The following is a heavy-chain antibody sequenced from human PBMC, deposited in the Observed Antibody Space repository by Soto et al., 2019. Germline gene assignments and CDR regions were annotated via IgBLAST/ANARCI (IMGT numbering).Heavy chain of an antibody. Sequence: QVQLVESGGGVVQPGRSLRLSCAASGFTFSSYAMHWVRQAPGKGLEWVAVISYDGSNKYYADCVKGRFTISRDNSKNTLYLQTNGLRAEDTAVYYCARGGRGDYGDKGDYWGQGTLVTVSS. D-gene: IGHD4-17*01. CDR1: GFTFSSYA. V-gene: IGHV3-30-3*01. CDR3: ARGGRGDYGDKGDY. J-gene: IGHJ4*02. CDR2: ISYDGSNK.